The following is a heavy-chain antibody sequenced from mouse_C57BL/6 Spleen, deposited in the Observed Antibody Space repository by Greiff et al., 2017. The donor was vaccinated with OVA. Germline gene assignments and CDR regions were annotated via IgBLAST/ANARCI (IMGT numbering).Heavy chain of an antibody. Sequence: QVQLQQPGTELVKPGASVKLSCKASGYTFTSYWMHWVKQRPGQGLEWIGNINPSNGGTNYNEKFKSKATLTVDKTAYTAYMQLSSLTSEDSAVENCARYRTTPWWFDVWGTGTTVTVSS. D-gene: IGHD1-1*01. CDR2: INPSNGGT. CDR1: GYTFTSYW. V-gene: IGHV1-53*01. CDR3: ARYRTTPWWFDV. J-gene: IGHJ1*03.